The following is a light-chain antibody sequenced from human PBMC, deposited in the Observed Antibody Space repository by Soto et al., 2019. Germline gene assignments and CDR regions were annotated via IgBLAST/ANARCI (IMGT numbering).Light chain of an antibody. CDR1: SNDAGDYNY. CDR2: EVS. J-gene: IGLJ1*01. V-gene: IGLV2-8*01. CDR3: SSYAGSSTLDV. Sequence: QSVLTQPPSASGSPGQSVTISCTGTSNDAGDYNYVSWYQQHPGKAPKLMIYEVSKRPSGVPGRFSGSKSGNTASLTVSGLQAEDEADYYCSSYAGSSTLDVFGTGTKVTV.